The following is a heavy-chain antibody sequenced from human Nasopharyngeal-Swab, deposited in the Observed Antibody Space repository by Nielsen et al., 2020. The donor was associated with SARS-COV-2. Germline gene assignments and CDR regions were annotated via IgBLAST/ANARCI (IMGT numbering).Heavy chain of an antibody. CDR2: FKYGGSS. CDR3: ARGAPSSYWFDP. CDR1: GGSFSNYY. J-gene: IGHJ5*02. Sequence: SETLSLTCAVFGGSFSNYYWTWIRQPPGKALEWIGEFKYGGSSNYNPSLKSRVTMSLDTSKNQFSLELSSVTAADTAVYYCARGAPSSYWFDPWGQGTLVTVSS. V-gene: IGHV4-34*01.